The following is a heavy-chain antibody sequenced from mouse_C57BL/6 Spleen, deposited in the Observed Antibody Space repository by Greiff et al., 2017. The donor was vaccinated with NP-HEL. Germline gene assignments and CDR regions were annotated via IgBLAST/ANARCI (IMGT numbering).Heavy chain of an antibody. CDR2: IYPRDGST. Sequence: VMLVESDAELVKPGASVKISCKVSGYTFTDHTIHWMKQRPEQGLEWIGYIYPRDGSTKYNEKFKGKATLTADKSSSTAYMQLNSLTSEDSAVYFCARRGITTVVERFFAYWGQGTLVTVSA. V-gene: IGHV1-78*01. CDR1: GYTFTDHT. D-gene: IGHD1-1*01. CDR3: ARRGITTVVERFFAY. J-gene: IGHJ3*01.